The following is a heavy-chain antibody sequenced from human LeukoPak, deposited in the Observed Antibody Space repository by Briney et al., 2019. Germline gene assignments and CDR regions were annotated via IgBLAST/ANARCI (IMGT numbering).Heavy chain of an antibody. CDR2: IKPDGSEK. CDR3: ARAVGGWNDH. D-gene: IGHD6-19*01. Sequence: GGSLRLSCVASGFTFSNYWMSWVRQAPGKGLEWVANIKPDGSEKYYVDSVKGRFTVSRDNAKNSQYLQMSSLRADDTAVYFCARAVGGWNDHWGQGTLVTVSS. CDR1: GFTFSNYW. J-gene: IGHJ4*02. V-gene: IGHV3-7*05.